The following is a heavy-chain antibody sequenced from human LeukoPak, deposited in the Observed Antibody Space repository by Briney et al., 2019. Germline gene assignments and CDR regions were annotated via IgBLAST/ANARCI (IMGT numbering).Heavy chain of an antibody. J-gene: IGHJ6*02. CDR2: INHSRST. D-gene: IGHD2/OR15-2a*01. CDR1: GGSFSGYY. V-gene: IGHV4-34*01. CDR3: ERGLSLHCGMDV. Sequence: SETLSLTCAVYGGSFSGYYWSWIRQPPGKGLEGSGEINHSRSTNYNPSLKSRVTISVDTSKNQFSLKLSSVTAADTAMYYCERGLSLHCGMDVWGQGNTVTVSS.